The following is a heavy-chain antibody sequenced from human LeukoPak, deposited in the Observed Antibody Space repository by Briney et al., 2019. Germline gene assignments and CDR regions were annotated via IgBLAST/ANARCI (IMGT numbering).Heavy chain of an antibody. CDR2: IHTSGST. D-gene: IGHD4-17*01. V-gene: IGHV4-4*09. J-gene: IGHJ4*02. CDR1: AGSLSGYY. CDR3: ARLRGPWYVDS. Sequence: PSPTVSLACTVSAGSLSGYYWGWFRLPPGDAMEWIGYIHTSGSTKYNPPLQSRVTISEDMSKTQFSLQMSSVTAADTAVYWARLRGPWYVDSWGQGTLVIVSS.